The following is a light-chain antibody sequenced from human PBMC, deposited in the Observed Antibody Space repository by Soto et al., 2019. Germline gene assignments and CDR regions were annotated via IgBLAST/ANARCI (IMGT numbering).Light chain of an antibody. J-gene: IGKJ2*01. CDR3: QQYYSDPYT. CDR1: QSVLSSSNNKDY. Sequence: DIVLTQSPDSLAVSLGERDTINCKSSQSVLSSSNNKDYLAWYQQKPGQPPKLLIYWASTREYGVPDRLSGSGSGTDFTLSISSLQAEDVAVYYCQQYYSDPYTFGQGTKLEIK. CDR2: WAS. V-gene: IGKV4-1*01.